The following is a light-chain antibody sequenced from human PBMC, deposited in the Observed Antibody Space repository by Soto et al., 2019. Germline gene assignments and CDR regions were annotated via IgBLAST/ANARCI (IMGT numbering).Light chain of an antibody. CDR2: GAS. J-gene: IGKJ2*01. Sequence: EIVLTQSPGILSLSPGERATLSCRASQSVSSSFLAWYQQKPGQSPRLLIYGASSRATGIPDRFSGSGSGTAFTLIISSLEPEDFAVYYCQQYGSSPYTFGQGTKLEFK. CDR3: QQYGSSPYT. CDR1: QSVSSSF. V-gene: IGKV3-20*01.